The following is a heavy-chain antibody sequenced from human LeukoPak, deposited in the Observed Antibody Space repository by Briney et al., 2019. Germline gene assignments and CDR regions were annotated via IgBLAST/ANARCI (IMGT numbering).Heavy chain of an antibody. CDR2: ISSSSSYI. D-gene: IGHD1-1*01. CDR3: ARIPNWNDLVIDY. V-gene: IGHV3-21*01. Sequence: PGGSLRLSCAAPGFTFSSYSMNWVRQAPGKGLEWVSSISSSSSYIYYADSVKGRFTISRDNAKNSLYLQMNSLRAEDTAVYYCARIPNWNDLVIDYWGQGTLVTVSS. CDR1: GFTFSSYS. J-gene: IGHJ4*02.